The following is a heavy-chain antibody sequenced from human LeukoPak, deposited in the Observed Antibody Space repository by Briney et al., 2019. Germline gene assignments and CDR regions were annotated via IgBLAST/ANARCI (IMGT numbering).Heavy chain of an antibody. CDR3: AKPPAAAGPFRY. CDR2: ISGSGGRT. V-gene: IGHV3-23*02. CDR1: GFTFSSYA. D-gene: IGHD6-13*01. Sequence: GGSLRLSCAASGFTFSSYAMSWVRQAPGEGLEGVSAISGSGGRTYYEDSMKGRFTISRDNSKTTLYLQMNSMRAEDTAVYYCAKPPAAAGPFRYWGQGTLVTVSS. J-gene: IGHJ4*02.